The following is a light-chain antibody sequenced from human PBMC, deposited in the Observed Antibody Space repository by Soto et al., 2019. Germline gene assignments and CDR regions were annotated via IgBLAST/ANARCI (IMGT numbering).Light chain of an antibody. J-gene: IGKJ4*01. CDR1: QSMSNY. Sequence: DIQTTQSPSSLSSSVGDRVTITCRASQSMSNYLNWYQQKPGKAPKLLIYAASSLQSGVPSRFSGSGSGTDFTLTISSLQPEDFATYYCQQSYSAPPTFGGGTKVEI. CDR2: AAS. CDR3: QQSYSAPPT. V-gene: IGKV1-39*01.